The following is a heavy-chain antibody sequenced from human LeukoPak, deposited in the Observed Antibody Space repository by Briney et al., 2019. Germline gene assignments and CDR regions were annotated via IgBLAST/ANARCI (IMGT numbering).Heavy chain of an antibody. CDR2: VSFGGNT. CDR3: ARLWYF. CDR1: GDSIRSSTYY. J-gene: IGHJ4*03. V-gene: IGHV4-39*01. Sequence: SETLSLTCTVSGDSIRSSTYYWGWIRQPPGKGLEWIASVSFGGNTYYDPSLKSRVTISIGTSKNHFSPNVTSVTAADTAVYYCARLWYFWGQGTMVTVSS. D-gene: IGHD3-10*01.